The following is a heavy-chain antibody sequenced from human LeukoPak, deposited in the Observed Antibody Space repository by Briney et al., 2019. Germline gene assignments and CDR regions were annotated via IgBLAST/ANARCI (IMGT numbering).Heavy chain of an antibody. Sequence: ASVKVSCKASGGTFSSYAISWVRQAPGQGLEWMGRIIPILGIANYAQKFQGRVTITADKSTSTAYMELSSRRSEDTAVYYCARQPLDSMGEGDWFDPWGQGTLVTVSS. J-gene: IGHJ5*02. D-gene: IGHD3-16*01. CDR3: ARQPLDSMGEGDWFDP. V-gene: IGHV1-69*04. CDR2: IIPILGIA. CDR1: GGTFSSYA.